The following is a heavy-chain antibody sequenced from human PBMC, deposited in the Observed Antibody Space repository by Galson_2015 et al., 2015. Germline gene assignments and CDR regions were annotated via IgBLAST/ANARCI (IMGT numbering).Heavy chain of an antibody. V-gene: IGHV3-15*01. J-gene: IGHJ4*02. CDR2: IKSKTDGGTT. CDR1: GFTFSNAW. D-gene: IGHD3-10*01. Sequence: SLRLSCAASGFTFSNAWMSWVRQAPGKGLEWVGRIKSKTDGGTTDYAAPVKGRFTISRDDSKNTLYLQMNSLKTEDTAVYYCARGLWFGELLGYFDYWGQGTLVTVSS. CDR3: ARGLWFGELLGYFDY.